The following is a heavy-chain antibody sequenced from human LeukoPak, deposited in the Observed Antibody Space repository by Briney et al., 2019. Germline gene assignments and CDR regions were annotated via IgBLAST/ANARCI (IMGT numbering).Heavy chain of an antibody. D-gene: IGHD2-15*01. J-gene: IGHJ4*02. CDR1: GFTFSSYA. V-gene: IGHV3-30-3*01. Sequence: PGGSLRLSCAASGFTFSSYAMHWVRQAPGKGLEWVAVISYDGGNKYYSDSVKGRFTISRDNSKNTLYLQMNSLRAEDTAVCYCARSHPGYCSGSSCQDPFDYWGQGTLVTVSS. CDR2: ISYDGGNK. CDR3: ARSHPGYCSGSSCQDPFDY.